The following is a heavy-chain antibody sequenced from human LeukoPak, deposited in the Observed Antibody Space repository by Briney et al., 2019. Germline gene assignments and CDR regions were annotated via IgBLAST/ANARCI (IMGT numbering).Heavy chain of an antibody. D-gene: IGHD3-10*01. J-gene: IGHJ4*02. CDR3: AKEGGSWQFDY. CDR2: INSNGGST. V-gene: IGHV3-23*01. CDR1: GFTFSTFG. Sequence: GGSLRLSCAASGFTFSTFGINWVRQAPGKGLEWVSAINSNGGSTYYTDSVKGRFTISRDNSKNTLYLQMNSLRAEDTAIYYCAKEGGSWQFDYWGQGTLVIVSS.